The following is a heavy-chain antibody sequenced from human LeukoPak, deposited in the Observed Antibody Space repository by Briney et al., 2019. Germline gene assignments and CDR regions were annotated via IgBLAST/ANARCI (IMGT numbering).Heavy chain of an antibody. D-gene: IGHD3-3*01. CDR3: AKPYDFWSGYYGDY. CDR1: GFTFSSYD. CDR2: ISGSGGST. V-gene: IGHV3-23*01. J-gene: IGHJ4*02. Sequence: GGSLRLSCAASGFTFSSYDMSWVRQAPGKGLEWVSAISGSGGSTYYADSVKGRFTISRDNSKNTLYLQMNSLRAEDTAVYYCAKPYDFWSGYYGDYWGQGTLVTVSS.